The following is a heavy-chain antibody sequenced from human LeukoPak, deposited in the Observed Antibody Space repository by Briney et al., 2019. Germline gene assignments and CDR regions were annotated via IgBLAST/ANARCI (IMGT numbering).Heavy chain of an antibody. V-gene: IGHV7-4-1*02. CDR2: ISSNTGKP. CDR3: ARGYTKDMTSVTHFDY. CDR1: GYTFTGYS. Sequence: ASVKVSCKASGYTFTGYSLNWVRQAPGQGLQWMGWISSNTGKPTYAQAFTGRFVFSLDTPVSTTYLQISSLKAEDTAVYYCARGYTKDMTSVTHFDYWGQGTLVTVSS. D-gene: IGHD4-17*01. J-gene: IGHJ4*02.